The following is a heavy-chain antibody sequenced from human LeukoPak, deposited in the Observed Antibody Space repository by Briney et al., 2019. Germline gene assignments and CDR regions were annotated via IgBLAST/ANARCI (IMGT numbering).Heavy chain of an antibody. J-gene: IGHJ6*02. D-gene: IGHD2/OR15-2a*01. V-gene: IGHV4-31*03. Sequence: SQTLSLTCTVSGASISSGGYYWSWIRQHPGKGLEWIAYIYYSGSTYYNPSLKSRLTISVDTSKNQFSLKLSSVTAEDTAVYYCARDRLGYLNRNINMDVWGQGTTVTVSS. CDR2: IYYSGST. CDR1: GASISSGGYY. CDR3: ARDRLGYLNRNINMDV.